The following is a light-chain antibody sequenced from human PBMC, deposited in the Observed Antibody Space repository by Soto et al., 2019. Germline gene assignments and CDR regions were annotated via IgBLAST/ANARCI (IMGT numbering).Light chain of an antibody. CDR2: DND. CDR3: GTWDTSLSAVV. CDR1: SSNIGNNY. Sequence: QSVLTQPPSVSAAPGQKVTISCSGSSSNIGNNYVSWFQQLPGTAPKLLIYDNDKRPSGIPDRFFGSKSGTSATLGITVLQTGDEANYYCGTWDTSLSAVVFGGGTKVTVL. J-gene: IGLJ3*02. V-gene: IGLV1-51*01.